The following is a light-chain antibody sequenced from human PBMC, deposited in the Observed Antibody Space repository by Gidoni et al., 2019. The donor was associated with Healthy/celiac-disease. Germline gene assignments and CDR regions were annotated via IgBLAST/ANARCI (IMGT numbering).Light chain of an antibody. CDR2: AAS. J-gene: IGKJ1*01. V-gene: IGKV1-8*01. CDR1: QGISSY. Sequence: AIRMTQSPSSFSASTGDRVTITCRASQGISSYLAWYQQKPGKAPKLLIYAASTLQSGVPSRFSGSGSGTDFTLTISCLQSEDFATYYCQQYYSYPWTFGQXNKVEIK. CDR3: QQYYSYPWT.